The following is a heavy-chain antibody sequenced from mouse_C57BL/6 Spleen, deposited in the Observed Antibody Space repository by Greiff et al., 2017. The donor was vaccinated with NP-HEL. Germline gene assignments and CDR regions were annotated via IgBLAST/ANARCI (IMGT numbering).Heavy chain of an antibody. Sequence: QVQLKQPGAELVMPGASVKLSCKASGYTFTSYWMHWVKQRPGQGLEWIGEIDPSDSYTNYNQKFKGKSTLTVDKSSSTAYMQLSSLTSEDSAVYYCARKETGFYYAMDYWGQGTSVTVSS. CDR1: GYTFTSYW. D-gene: IGHD4-1*01. CDR3: ARKETGFYYAMDY. V-gene: IGHV1-69*01. CDR2: IDPSDSYT. J-gene: IGHJ4*01.